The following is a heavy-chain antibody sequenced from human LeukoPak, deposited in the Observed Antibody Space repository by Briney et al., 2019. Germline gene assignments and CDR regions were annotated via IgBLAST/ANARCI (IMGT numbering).Heavy chain of an antibody. CDR1: GFTFSSYW. J-gene: IGHJ4*02. Sequence: GGSLRLSCAASGFTFSSYWMHWVRHAPGKGLLWVSRINSDGSSTSYADSVKGRFTISRDNAKNTLYLQMNSLRAEDTAVYYCARDWGYYDSSGYYDYWGQGTLVTVSS. D-gene: IGHD3-22*01. CDR3: ARDWGYYDSSGYYDY. CDR2: INSDGSST. V-gene: IGHV3-74*01.